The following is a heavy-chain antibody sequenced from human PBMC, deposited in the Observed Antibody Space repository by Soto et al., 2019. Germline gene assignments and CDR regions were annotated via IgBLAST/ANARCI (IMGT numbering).Heavy chain of an antibody. CDR1: GYTFTGCY. CDR3: ARDXRPVTYYYDSSGYYPST. Sequence: ASVKVSCKASGYTFTGCYMHWVRQAPGQGLEWMGWINPNSGGTNYAQKFQGRVTMTRDTSISTAYMELSRLRSDDTAVYYCARDXRPVTYYYDSSGYYPSTWGQGTLVTVSS. D-gene: IGHD3-22*01. CDR2: INPNSGGT. J-gene: IGHJ4*02. V-gene: IGHV1-2*02.